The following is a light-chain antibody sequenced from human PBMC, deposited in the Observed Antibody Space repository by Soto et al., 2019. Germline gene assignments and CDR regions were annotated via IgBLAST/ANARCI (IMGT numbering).Light chain of an antibody. CDR1: TTDVGGYDY. CDR2: DVS. CDR3: TSFTRRNIVI. V-gene: IGLV2-14*03. J-gene: IGLJ2*01. Sequence: QSVLTQPASVSGSPGQWISISCTGTTTDVGGYDYVSWYQQHPGEAPKLIIFDVSLRPSGVSNRFSGSKSGNTASLTISGLQTEDEADYYCTSFTRRNIVIFGGGTKLTVL.